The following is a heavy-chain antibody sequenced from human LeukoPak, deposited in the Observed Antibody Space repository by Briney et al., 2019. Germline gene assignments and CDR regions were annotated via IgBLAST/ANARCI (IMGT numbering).Heavy chain of an antibody. D-gene: IGHD4/OR15-4a*01. J-gene: IGHJ4*02. Sequence: GGYLRLSCAASGFTFSSYWMHWVRQPPGEGLVWVSRINPDGSSTGYADSVKGRFTISRDNAKNTLYLQMNSLRAEDTAVYYCAKETGAGLASWGQGTLVTVSS. V-gene: IGHV3-74*01. CDR1: GFTFSSYW. CDR3: AKETGAGLAS. CDR2: INPDGSST.